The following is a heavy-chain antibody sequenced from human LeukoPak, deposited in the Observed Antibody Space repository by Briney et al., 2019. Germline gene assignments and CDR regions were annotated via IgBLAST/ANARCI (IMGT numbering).Heavy chain of an antibody. CDR2: ISWNSGSI. CDR1: GFTFDDYA. J-gene: IGHJ3*02. CDR3: AKDQDLYYYDSSGSNGAFDI. D-gene: IGHD3-22*01. Sequence: SLRLSCAASGFTFDDYAMHWVRQALGKGLEWVSGISWNSGSIGYADSVKGRFTISRDNAKNSLYLQMNSLRAEDTALYYCAKDQDLYYYDSSGSNGAFDIWGRGTMVTVSS. V-gene: IGHV3-9*01.